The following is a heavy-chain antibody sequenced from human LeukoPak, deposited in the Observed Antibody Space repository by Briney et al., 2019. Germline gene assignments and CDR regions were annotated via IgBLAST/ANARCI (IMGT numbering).Heavy chain of an antibody. D-gene: IGHD5-12*01. CDR2: IRPDGSEQ. CDR3: ARSGNLDVYGLDV. V-gene: IGHV3-7*01. J-gene: IGHJ6*02. Sequence: GGSLRLSCEASGFSFNTYWMIWVRQAPGKGLEWVADIRPDGSEQYYLGSVKGRFTISRDNAKDSLYLEMNSLRPKDRAVYYCARSGNLDVYGLDVWGQGTTVTVSS. CDR1: GFSFNTYW.